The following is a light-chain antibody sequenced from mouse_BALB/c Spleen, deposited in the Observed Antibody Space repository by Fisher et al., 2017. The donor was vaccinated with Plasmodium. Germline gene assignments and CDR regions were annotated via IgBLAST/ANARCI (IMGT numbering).Light chain of an antibody. Sequence: VLTQSTLSLPVSLGDQVSISCRSSQSLLHSYGDTYLHWHLQRPGQSPKLLIYKVSNRFSGVPDRFTGSGSGTDFTLKISGVEAEDLGVYFCSQSTHLPLTFGAGTKLELK. CDR3: SQSTHLPLT. CDR1: QSLLHSYGDTY. CDR2: KVS. J-gene: IGKJ5*01. V-gene: IGKV1-110*01.